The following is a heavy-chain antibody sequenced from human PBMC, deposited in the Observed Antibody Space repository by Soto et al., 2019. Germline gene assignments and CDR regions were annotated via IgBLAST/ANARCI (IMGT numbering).Heavy chain of an antibody. CDR1: GFRFSTYA. CDR2: ISGSGGTT. CDR3: AKDQAAAGTISRYFQH. Sequence: GSLRLSCAASGFRFSTYAMSWVLQAPGKGLEWVSGISGSGGTTYYADSVKGRFTISRDNSKNTLYLQVNSLRAEDTAVYYCAKDQAAAGTISRYFQHWGHGTLVTVSS. D-gene: IGHD6-13*01. V-gene: IGHV3-23*01. J-gene: IGHJ1*01.